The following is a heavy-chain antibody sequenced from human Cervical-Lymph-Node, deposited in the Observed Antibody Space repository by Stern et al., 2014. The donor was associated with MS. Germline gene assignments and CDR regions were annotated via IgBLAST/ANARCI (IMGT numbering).Heavy chain of an antibody. J-gene: IGHJ3*02. CDR2: IFSDDEK. V-gene: IGHV2-26*02. D-gene: IGHD1-7*01. Sequence: QVTLRESGPVLVKPTETLTLTCTVSGFSLGNSKMGESWIRQPPGKALEWLAHIFSDDEKLYSTSLRSRLTISQDTSKSQVVLLMTNMDPVDTATYFCARIDYDWNFSAFDIWGQGTMVTVYS. CDR1: GFSLGNSKMG. CDR3: ARIDYDWNFSAFDI.